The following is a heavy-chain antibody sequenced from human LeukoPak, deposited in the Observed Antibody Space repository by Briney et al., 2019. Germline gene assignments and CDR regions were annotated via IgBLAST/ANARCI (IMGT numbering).Heavy chain of an antibody. CDR1: GFTFSSYW. J-gene: IGHJ4*02. CDR2: IKQDGNEK. CDR3: ATDGSPFDN. Sequence: TGGSLRLSCAASGFTFSSYWMSWVRQPPGKGLEWVANIKQDGNEKYYLDSVKGRFTTSRDNAKNSVYLQMDSLRAEDTAVYYCATDGSPFDNWGQGTLVTVSS. V-gene: IGHV3-7*01.